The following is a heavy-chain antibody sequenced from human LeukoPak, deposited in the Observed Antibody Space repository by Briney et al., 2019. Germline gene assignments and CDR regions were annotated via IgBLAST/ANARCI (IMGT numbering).Heavy chain of an antibody. J-gene: IGHJ4*02. Sequence: GGSLRLSCAASGFTFSTYAMSWVRQAPGKGLEWVSSISGSYGTTYYADSVKGRFTISGDNSKNTLYLQMNSLRAEDTAVYYCANNPYYYDSSGPKGSFDYWGQGTLVTVSS. D-gene: IGHD3-22*01. CDR2: ISGSYGTT. CDR3: ANNPYYYDSSGPKGSFDY. V-gene: IGHV3-23*01. CDR1: GFTFSTYA.